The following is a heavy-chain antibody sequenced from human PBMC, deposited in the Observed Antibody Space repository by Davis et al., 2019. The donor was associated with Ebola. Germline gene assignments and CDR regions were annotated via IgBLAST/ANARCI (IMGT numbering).Heavy chain of an antibody. CDR2: IYYSENT. V-gene: IGHV4-31*03. J-gene: IGHJ4*02. CDR1: GGSISSSDYY. CDR3: AGGRGGSYLDY. Sequence: SETLSLTCIVSGGSISSSDYYWSWIRQHPGKGLEWIGYIYYSENTYYNPSLKSRVTISLDTSKNQFSLKLSSVTAADTAVYYGAGGRGGSYLDYWGQGTLVTVSS. D-gene: IGHD1-26*01.